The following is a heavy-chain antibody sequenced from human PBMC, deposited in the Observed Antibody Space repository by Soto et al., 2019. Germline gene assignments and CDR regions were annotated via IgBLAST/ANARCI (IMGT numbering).Heavy chain of an antibody. CDR2: INPNSGGT. V-gene: IGHV1-2*04. CDR3: ARGHSTDCSNGVCSFFYNHEMDV. Sequence: ASVKVSCKASGYTFTGYYMHWVRQAPGQGLEWMGWINPNSGGTSTAQKFQGWVTMTRDRSISTVYMELTRLRSDDTAVYFCARGHSTDCSNGVCSFFYNHEMDVWGQGTTVTVSS. D-gene: IGHD2-8*01. CDR1: GYTFTGYY. J-gene: IGHJ6*02.